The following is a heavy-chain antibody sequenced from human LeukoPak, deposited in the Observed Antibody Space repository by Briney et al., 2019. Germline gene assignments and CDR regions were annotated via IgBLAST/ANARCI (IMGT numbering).Heavy chain of an antibody. CDR2: IKQDGSEK. Sequence: GGSLRLSCAASGFTFSSYAMSWVRQAPGKGLEWVANIKQDGSEKYYVDSVKGRFTISRDNAKNSLYLQMNSLRAEDTAVYYCARSRGIAEIEWGQGTLVTVSS. CDR1: GFTFSSYA. J-gene: IGHJ4*02. D-gene: IGHD6-13*01. V-gene: IGHV3-7*01. CDR3: ARSRGIAEIE.